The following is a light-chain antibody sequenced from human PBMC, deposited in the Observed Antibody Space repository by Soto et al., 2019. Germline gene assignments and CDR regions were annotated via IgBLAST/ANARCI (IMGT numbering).Light chain of an antibody. CDR3: QQYDSYSRT. Sequence: EIVMTQSPATLSLSPLERATLSCRASQRITTVAGYQQKPGQAPRLLIYGLSIRAPGVPARFSGNGSGTEFTLTISSLQPDDFATYYCQQYDSYSRTFGQGTKVDIK. J-gene: IGKJ1*01. V-gene: IGKV3-15*01. CDR2: GLS. CDR1: QRITT.